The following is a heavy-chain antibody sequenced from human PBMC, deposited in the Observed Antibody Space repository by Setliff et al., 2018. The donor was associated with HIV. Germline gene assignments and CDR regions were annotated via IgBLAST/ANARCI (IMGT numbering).Heavy chain of an antibody. V-gene: IGHV4-38-2*01. CDR2: IYHSGST. J-gene: IGHJ4*02. Sequence: SETLSLTCAVSGYSISSGYYWGWIRQPPGKGLEWIGSIYHSGSTYYNPSLKSRVTISVDTSKNQFSLKLSSVTAADTAVYYCARQYRDYDSSGYSEVFGTVDYWGQGTPVTVSS. D-gene: IGHD3-22*01. CDR1: GYSISSGYY. CDR3: ARQYRDYDSSGYSEVFGTVDY.